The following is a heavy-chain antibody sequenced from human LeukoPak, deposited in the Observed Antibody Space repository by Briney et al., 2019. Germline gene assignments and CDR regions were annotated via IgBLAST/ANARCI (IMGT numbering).Heavy chain of an antibody. J-gene: IGHJ4*02. CDR2: IKEDGSEK. Sequence: GGSLRLSCAASGFTFTRYAMSWVRQVPGQGLEWAANIKEDGSEKYYVASVKGRFTISRDNAKNSMYLQMNSLRAEDTAVYYCAKLSNWNENFWGQGTLVTVSS. CDR1: GFTFTRYA. D-gene: IGHD1-20*01. V-gene: IGHV3-7*05. CDR3: AKLSNWNENF.